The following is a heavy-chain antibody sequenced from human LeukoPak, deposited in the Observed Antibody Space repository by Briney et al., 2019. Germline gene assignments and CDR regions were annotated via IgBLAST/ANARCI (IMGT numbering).Heavy chain of an antibody. J-gene: IGHJ4*02. V-gene: IGHV1-18*01. CDR1: GYSFTDYS. CDR2: ISGYTGHT. Sequence: GASVKVSCTASGYSFTDYSINWVRLAPGQGLEWIGWISGYTGHTEYAQKFQGRVTMATNTSTNTASMELTNLRSDDTAVYYCARDLTHRRNYDNSGYQIVPAFWGQGTLVTVSS. D-gene: IGHD3-22*01. CDR3: ARDLTHRRNYDNSGYQIVPAF.